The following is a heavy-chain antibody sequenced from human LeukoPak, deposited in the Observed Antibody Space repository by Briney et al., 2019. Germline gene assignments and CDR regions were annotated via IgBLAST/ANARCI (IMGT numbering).Heavy chain of an antibody. Sequence: ASVKVSCKASGYSFNDYYIHWVRQAPGQGLEWMGWISPNSGGTNYAQNFQGRVTMTRDTSITTAYMELSGLTSDETDLYYCARNYGGTSKYFDYWGQGTLVTVSS. CDR2: ISPNSGGT. V-gene: IGHV1-2*02. CDR3: ARNYGGTSKYFDY. D-gene: IGHD4-23*01. CDR1: GYSFNDYY. J-gene: IGHJ4*02.